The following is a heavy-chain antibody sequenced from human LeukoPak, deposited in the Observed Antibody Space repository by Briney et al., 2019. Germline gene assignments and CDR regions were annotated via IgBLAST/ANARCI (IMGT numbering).Heavy chain of an antibody. J-gene: IGHJ5*01. D-gene: IGHD6-19*01. CDR2: INANSGTR. CDR3: AKPISGGLAVTADWFAP. V-gene: IGHV3-23*01. Sequence: GGSLRLSCEASGFAFSFFAMSWLRQAPREGLEWVSTINANSGTRSYAASVRGRFTISRDNSKNTLYLQLNTLRADDTAVYYCAKPISGGLAVTADWFAPWGQGTLVVVSS. CDR1: GFAFSFFA.